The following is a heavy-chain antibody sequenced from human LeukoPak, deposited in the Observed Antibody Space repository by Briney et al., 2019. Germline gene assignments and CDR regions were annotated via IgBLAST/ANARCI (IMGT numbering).Heavy chain of an antibody. J-gene: IGHJ4*02. CDR2: IYTGGST. CDR3: ARVQPDYYDSSGYQAYYFDY. D-gene: IGHD3-22*01. CDR1: GFTVSSNY. Sequence: GGSLRLSCAASGFTVSSNYMSWVRQAPGKGREWVSVIYTGGSTHYADSVKGRFTISRDNSKNTLYLQMNSLRAEDTAVYYCARVQPDYYDSSGYQAYYFDYWGQGTLVTVSS. V-gene: IGHV3-53*01.